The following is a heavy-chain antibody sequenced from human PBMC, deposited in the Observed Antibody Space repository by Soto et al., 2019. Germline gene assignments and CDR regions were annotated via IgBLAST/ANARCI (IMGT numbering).Heavy chain of an antibody. V-gene: IGHV4-39*01. CDR1: GDSISTTAYY. J-gene: IGHJ4*02. Sequence: QPQLQESGPGLVKPSETLSLTCTVSGDSISTTAYYWGWIRQPPGKGLEWIGSIYYTGTTYYNPSVNSRVTISVETSTNQFSLALSSVTAAETAVYYCARQDGSRDYWGQGTLVTVSS. D-gene: IGHD6-25*01. CDR2: IYYTGTT. CDR3: ARQDGSRDY.